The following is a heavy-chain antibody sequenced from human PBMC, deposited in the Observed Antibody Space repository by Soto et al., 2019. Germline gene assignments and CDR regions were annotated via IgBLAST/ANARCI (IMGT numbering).Heavy chain of an antibody. J-gene: IGHJ4*02. CDR1: GGSFSGYY. Sequence: SETLSLTCAVYGGSFSGYYWSWIRQPPGKGLEWIGEINHSGSTNYNPSLKSRVTISVDTSKNQFSLKLSSVTAADTAVYYCASQERGLRYSRGGYFDYWGQGTLVTVSS. V-gene: IGHV4-34*01. CDR3: ASQERGLRYSRGGYFDY. CDR2: INHSGST. D-gene: IGHD3-9*01.